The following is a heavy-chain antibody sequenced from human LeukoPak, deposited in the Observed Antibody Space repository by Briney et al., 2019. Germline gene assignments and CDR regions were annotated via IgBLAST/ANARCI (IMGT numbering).Heavy chain of an antibody. CDR2: MNGPGSLK. J-gene: IGHJ4*02. Sequence: AGSMRPSCVASGFDFSPYWMSWVRQAPGKWLEWVATMNGPGSLKHYADSVKGRFSISRDNDPNSAYLQMNSLIADDTAVYYCARGIEQWFYWIYWGQGSLVTVSS. V-gene: IGHV3-7*04. CDR3: ARGIEQWFYWIY. CDR1: GFDFSPYW. D-gene: IGHD5-18*01.